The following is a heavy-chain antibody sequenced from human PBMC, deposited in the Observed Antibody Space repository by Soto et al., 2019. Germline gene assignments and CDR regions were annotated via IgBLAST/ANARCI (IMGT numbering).Heavy chain of an antibody. CDR3: ARRGSGSGWSFDY. V-gene: IGHV4-39*01. Sequence: QLQLQESGPGLVKPWETLSLTCTVSGGSISSSSYYWGWIRQSPGTGLDWIGSIHYSGSTYYNPSLKSRFTISVDTSNNQCSLMLSSVTSGDTAVYYFARRGSGSGWSFDYLGQGSLVTVSS. D-gene: IGHD6-19*01. CDR2: IHYSGST. CDR1: GGSISSSSYY. J-gene: IGHJ4*02.